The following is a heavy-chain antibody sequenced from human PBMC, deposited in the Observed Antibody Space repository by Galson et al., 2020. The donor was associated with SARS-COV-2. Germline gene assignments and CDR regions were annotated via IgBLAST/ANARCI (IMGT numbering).Heavy chain of an antibody. Sequence: SETLSLTCAVSGGSISSGGNSWSWIRQPPGKGLEWIGYMYFSGSTYYNPSLKSRVTISVDTSKNQFSLKLRSVTAADTAVFYCARVPSYSGHDYCDDWGQGTLVTVSS. CDR3: ARVPSYSGHDYCDD. CDR1: GGSISSGGNS. J-gene: IGHJ4*02. V-gene: IGHV4-30-4*07. D-gene: IGHD1-26*01. CDR2: MYFSGST.